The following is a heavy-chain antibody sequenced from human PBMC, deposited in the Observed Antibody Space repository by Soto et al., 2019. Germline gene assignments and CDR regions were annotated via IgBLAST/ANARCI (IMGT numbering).Heavy chain of an antibody. Sequence: QVQLEESGGGLVKPGGSLRLSCAASGFTFSAVYMSWIRQAANKGLEYISYISSSGTSANYADSVKGRFTISRDNAKNSLYLQLSSLRAEDTAVYYWSSDRGPVTGQCFDYWGQGALVNVSS. CDR2: ISSSGTSA. D-gene: IGHD6-19*01. J-gene: IGHJ4*02. CDR3: SSDRGPVTGQCFDY. CDR1: GFTFSAVY. V-gene: IGHV3-11*05.